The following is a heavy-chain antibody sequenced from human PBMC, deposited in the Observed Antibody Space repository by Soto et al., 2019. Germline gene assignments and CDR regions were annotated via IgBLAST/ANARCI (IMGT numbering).Heavy chain of an antibody. CDR3: ARLVVVVAATKGFDAFDI. CDR2: IYYSGST. J-gene: IGHJ3*02. Sequence: PSETLSLTCTVSGGAISSYDWSWIRQPPGKGLEWIGYIYYSGSTNYNPSLKSRVTTSVDTSKNQFSLKLSSVSAADTAVYYCARLVVVVAATKGFDAFDIWGQGTMVTVSS. CDR1: GGAISSYD. V-gene: IGHV4-59*08. D-gene: IGHD2-15*01.